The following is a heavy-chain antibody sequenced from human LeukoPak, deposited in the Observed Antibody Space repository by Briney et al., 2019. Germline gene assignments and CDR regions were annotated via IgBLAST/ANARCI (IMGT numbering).Heavy chain of an antibody. CDR1: GGSFSGYY. CDR3: ARDIRRDGFTVDY. V-gene: IGHV4-34*01. D-gene: IGHD5-24*01. CDR2: INHSGST. Sequence: SETLSLTCAVYGGSFSGYYWSWIRQPPGKGLEWIGEINHSGSTNYNPSLKSRVTISVDTSKNQFSLKLSSVTAADTAVYYCARDIRRDGFTVDYWGQGTLVTVSS. J-gene: IGHJ4*02.